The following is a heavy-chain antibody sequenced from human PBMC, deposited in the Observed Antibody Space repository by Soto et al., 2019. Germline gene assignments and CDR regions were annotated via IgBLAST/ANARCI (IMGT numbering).Heavy chain of an antibody. J-gene: IGHJ5*02. CDR1: GFTFTNYA. Sequence: EVQLSESGGDLLQPGGSLRLSCAASGFTFTNYAMTWVRQTPGKGREWVSGISASGGLKYYADSVQGRFTVSRDNSKNILYLQMDNLRDEDTALYYCAREVGAPSGWLDPWGQGTQVTVSS. CDR2: ISASGGLK. CDR3: AREVGAPSGWLDP. D-gene: IGHD1-26*01. V-gene: IGHV3-23*01.